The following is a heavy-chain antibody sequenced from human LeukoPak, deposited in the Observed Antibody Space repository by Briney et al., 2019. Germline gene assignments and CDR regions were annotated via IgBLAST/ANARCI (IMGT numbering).Heavy chain of an antibody. D-gene: IGHD4-17*01. J-gene: IGHJ3*01. CDR1: GLTLSIYA. CDR3: ARDPNGDYSGAFDF. Sequence: LRLSCAASGLTLSIYAMHWVRQAPGKGLEWVSSIRGGSGATNYGDSVQGRFTISRDNSKSTLYLQMNSLRAEDTATYFCARDPNGDYSGAFDFWGQGTLVTVSS. CDR2: IRGGSGAT. V-gene: IGHV3-23*01.